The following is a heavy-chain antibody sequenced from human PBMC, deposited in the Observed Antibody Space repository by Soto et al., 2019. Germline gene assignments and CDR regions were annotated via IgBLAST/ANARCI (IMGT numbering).Heavy chain of an antibody. CDR1: GFTFSSYA. CDR2: ISGSGGST. Sequence: GGSLRLSCAASGFTFSSYAMSWVRQAPGKGLEWVSAISGSGGSTYYADSVKGRFTISRDNSKNTLYLQMNSLRAEDTAVYYCAKDAGTGYDFWSGYHLYYYGMDVWGQGTTVTVSS. J-gene: IGHJ6*02. V-gene: IGHV3-23*01. D-gene: IGHD3-3*01. CDR3: AKDAGTGYDFWSGYHLYYYGMDV.